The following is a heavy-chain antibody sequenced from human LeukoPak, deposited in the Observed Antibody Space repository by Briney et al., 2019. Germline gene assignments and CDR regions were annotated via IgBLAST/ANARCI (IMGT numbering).Heavy chain of an antibody. CDR2: IKDDGSDK. V-gene: IGHV3-7*01. CDR1: GFSISNYW. CDR3: ARDQSSRPLGY. Sequence: PGGSLRLSRAASGFSISNYWMSWVRQAPGKGLEWVANIKDDGSDKYYVDSVKGRFTISRDNAKNSLYLQMNSLRVEDTAVYYCARDQSSRPLGYWGQGTLVTVFS. J-gene: IGHJ4*02. D-gene: IGHD3-16*01.